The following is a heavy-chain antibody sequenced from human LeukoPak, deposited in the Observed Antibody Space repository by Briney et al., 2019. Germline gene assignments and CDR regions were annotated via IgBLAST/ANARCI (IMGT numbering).Heavy chain of an antibody. V-gene: IGHV1-18*01. J-gene: IGHJ4*02. CDR1: GYTFTSYG. Sequence: ASVKVSCKASGYTFTSYGISWVRQAPGQGLEWMGWISAYNGNTNYAQKFQERVTITRDMSTSTAYMELSSLRSEDTAVYYCAALIVGATTSSNWGQGTLVTVSS. D-gene: IGHD1-26*01. CDR3: AALIVGATTSSN. CDR2: ISAYNGNT.